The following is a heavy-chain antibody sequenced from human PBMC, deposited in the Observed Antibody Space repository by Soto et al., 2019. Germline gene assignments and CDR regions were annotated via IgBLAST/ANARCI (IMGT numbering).Heavy chain of an antibody. CDR1: GYRFTTYW. J-gene: IGHJ4*02. CDR2: IYPDDSDT. CDR3: VRYCSTTLCNGVATRTFDY. V-gene: IGHV5-51*01. Sequence: GESLKISCKGSGYRFTTYWLGWLRQMPGKGLEWMGVIYPDDSDTRYSPSFQGQVTISADKSINTRNSLYLQMNSLRDEDTALYYCVRYCSTTLCNGVATRTFDYWGQGTLVTVSS. D-gene: IGHD2-2*01.